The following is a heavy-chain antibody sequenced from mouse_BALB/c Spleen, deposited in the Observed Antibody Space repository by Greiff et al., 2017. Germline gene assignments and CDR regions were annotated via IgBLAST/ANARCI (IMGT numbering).Heavy chain of an antibody. CDR1: GFTFSSYT. Sequence: EVKLMESGGGLVQPGGSRELSCAASGFTFSSYTMSWVRQTPEKRLEWVATISSGGSYTYYPDSVKGRFTISRDNAKNTLYLQMSSLKSEDTAMYYCTRVGGMDYWGQGTSVTVSS. CDR2: ISSGGSYT. CDR3: TRVGGMDY. V-gene: IGHV5-6-4*01. D-gene: IGHD3-3*01. J-gene: IGHJ4*01.